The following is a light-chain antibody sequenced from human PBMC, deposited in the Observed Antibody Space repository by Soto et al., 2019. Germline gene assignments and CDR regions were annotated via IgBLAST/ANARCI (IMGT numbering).Light chain of an antibody. V-gene: IGKV3-20*01. CDR3: QQYGSSPYT. Sequence: EIVLTQSPGTLSLSPRERATLSCRASQSVSSSYLAWYQQKPGQAPRLLIYGASSSATGHPDRFSVSGCGTDFTFTISRLEPEDIAVYYCQQYGSSPYTFGQSTKLEIK. J-gene: IGKJ2*01. CDR2: GAS. CDR1: QSVSSSY.